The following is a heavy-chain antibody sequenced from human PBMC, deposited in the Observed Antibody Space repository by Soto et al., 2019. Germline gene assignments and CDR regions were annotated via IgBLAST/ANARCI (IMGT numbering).Heavy chain of an antibody. V-gene: IGHV3-30-3*01. CDR1: GFTFSSYA. Sequence: QVQLVESGGGVVQPGRSLRLSCAASGFTFSSYAMHWVRQAPGKGLEGVAVISYDGSNKYYADSVKGRFTISRDNSKNPLYLQMNSLRAEDTAVYYCARGGRIQLWLPPFDPWGQGTLVTVSS. CDR2: ISYDGSNK. CDR3: ARGGRIQLWLPPFDP. J-gene: IGHJ5*02. D-gene: IGHD5-18*01.